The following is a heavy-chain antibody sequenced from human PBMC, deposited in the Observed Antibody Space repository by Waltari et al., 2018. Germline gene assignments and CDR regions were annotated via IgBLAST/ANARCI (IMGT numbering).Heavy chain of an antibody. J-gene: IGHJ4*02. D-gene: IGHD1-26*01. Sequence: QVQLVQSGAEVKKPGASVKVSCKASGYNFIAYYIHWGRQAPGQGLEWMGRIDPNTGGTNQAQNFQGRVTMTRDTSISTVYMELSSLRSDDTAMYYCARVRGSYLVYFDDWGQGTPVTVSS. CDR3: ARVRGSYLVYFDD. CDR2: IDPNTGGT. CDR1: GYNFIAYY. V-gene: IGHV1-2*06.